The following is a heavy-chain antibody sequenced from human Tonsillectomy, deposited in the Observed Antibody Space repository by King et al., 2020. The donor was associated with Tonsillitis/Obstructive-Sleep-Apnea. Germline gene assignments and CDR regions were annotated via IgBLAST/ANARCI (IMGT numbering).Heavy chain of an antibody. CDR3: APLGYCSSTSWKQNHSGWFDP. Sequence: HVQLQQWGAGLLKPSETLSLTCAVYGGSFSGYYWSWIRQPPGKGLEWIGEINHSGSTNYNPSLKSRVTISVDTSKNQFSLKLSSVTAADTAVYYCAPLGYCSSTSWKQNHSGWFDPWGQGTLVTVSS. CDR2: INHSGST. CDR1: GGSFSGYY. J-gene: IGHJ5*02. D-gene: IGHD2-2*01. V-gene: IGHV4-34*01.